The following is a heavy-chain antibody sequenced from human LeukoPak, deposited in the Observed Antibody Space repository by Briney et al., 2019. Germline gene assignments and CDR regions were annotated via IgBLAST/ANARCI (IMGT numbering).Heavy chain of an antibody. D-gene: IGHD2/OR15-2a*01. CDR2: INSDGSST. V-gene: IGHV3-74*01. CDR1: GFTFSGYW. Sequence: GGSLRLSCAASGFTFSGYWMHWVRQAPGKGLVWVSRINSDGSSTTYADSVKGRFTISRDNAKNTLYLQMNSLRAEDTAMYYCARAIGLDFDFWGQGTLVTVST. J-gene: IGHJ4*02. CDR3: ARAIGLDFDF.